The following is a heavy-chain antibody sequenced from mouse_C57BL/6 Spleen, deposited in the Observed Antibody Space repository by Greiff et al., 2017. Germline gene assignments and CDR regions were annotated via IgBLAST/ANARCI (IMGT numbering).Heavy chain of an antibody. Sequence: EVQRVESEGGLVQPGSSMKLSCTASGFTFSDYYMAWVRQVPEKGLEWVANINYDGSSTYYLDSLKSRFIISGDNAKNILYLQMSSLKSEDTATYYCAREGYYYAMDYWGQGTSVTVSS. V-gene: IGHV5-16*01. CDR3: AREGYYYAMDY. CDR1: GFTFSDYY. J-gene: IGHJ4*01. CDR2: INYDGSST.